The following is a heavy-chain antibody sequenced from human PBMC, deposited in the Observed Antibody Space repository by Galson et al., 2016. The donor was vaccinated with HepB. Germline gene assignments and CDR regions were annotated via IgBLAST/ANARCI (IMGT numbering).Heavy chain of an antibody. D-gene: IGHD3-22*01. CDR2: IYYSGST. J-gene: IGHJ4*02. CDR3: ARVRNYYDSSGSYFFYFDY. CDR1: GGSISPYY. Sequence: ETLSLTCTVSGGSISPYYWIWIRQPPGRGLQWIGYIYYSGSTNYNPSLKSRVTISVDTSKNQFSLKLSSVTAADAAVYYCARVRNYYDSSGSYFFYFDYWGQGTLVTVSS. V-gene: IGHV4-59*01.